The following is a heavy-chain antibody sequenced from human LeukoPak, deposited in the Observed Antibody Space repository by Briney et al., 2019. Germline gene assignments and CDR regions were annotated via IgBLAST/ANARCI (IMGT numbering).Heavy chain of an antibody. CDR2: IYYSGST. CDR1: GGSISSYY. Sequence: PSETLSLTCTVSGGSISSYYWSWIRQPPGKGLEWIGYIYYSGSTNYNPSLKSRVTISVDTSKNQFSLKLSSVTAADTAVYYCARDLGSGFPAPFDYWGQGTLVTVSS. J-gene: IGHJ4*02. CDR3: ARDLGSGFPAPFDY. V-gene: IGHV4-59*01. D-gene: IGHD3-10*01.